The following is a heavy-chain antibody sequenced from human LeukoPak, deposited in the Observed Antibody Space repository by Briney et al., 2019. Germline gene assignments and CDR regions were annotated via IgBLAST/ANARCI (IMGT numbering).Heavy chain of an antibody. V-gene: IGHV4-39*01. Sequence: NTSETLSLTCTVSGGSISSSSYYWGWIRQPPGKGLEWIGSIYYSGSTYYNPSLKSRVTISVDTSKNQFSLKLSSVTAADTAVYYCARRMRSSWPYQPPPDLGNWFDPWGQGTLVTVSS. J-gene: IGHJ5*02. CDR3: ARRMRSSWPYQPPPDLGNWFDP. CDR2: IYYSGST. D-gene: IGHD6-13*01. CDR1: GGSISSSSYY.